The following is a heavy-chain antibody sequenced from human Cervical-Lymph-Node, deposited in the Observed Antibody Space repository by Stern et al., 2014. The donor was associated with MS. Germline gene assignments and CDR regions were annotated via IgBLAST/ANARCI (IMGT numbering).Heavy chain of an antibody. CDR3: ARKSLRGMDV. CDR2: IIPILGKP. Sequence: VQLVESGAEVKKPGSSVKVSCKASGGTFSSYGISWVRQAPGQGLEWMGGIIPILGKPNYAQKFQGRVTITADESTSTAYMELSSLRSEDTDVYYCARKSLRGMDVGGQGTTVTVSS. J-gene: IGHJ6*02. D-gene: IGHD4-17*01. V-gene: IGHV1-69*01. CDR1: GGTFSSYG.